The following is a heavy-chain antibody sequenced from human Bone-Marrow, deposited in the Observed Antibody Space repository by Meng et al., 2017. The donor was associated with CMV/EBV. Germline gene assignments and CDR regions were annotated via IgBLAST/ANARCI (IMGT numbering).Heavy chain of an antibody. J-gene: IGHJ3*02. D-gene: IGHD2-2*01. CDR1: GYTFTSYD. CDR2: INPNSGGT. Sequence: ASVKVSCKASGYTFTSYDINWVRQAPGQGLEWMGWINPNSGGTNYAQKFQGRVTMTRDTSISTAYMELSRLRSDDTAVYYCARDLGCSSTSCYLIGVDAFDIWGPGKRV. CDR3: ARDLGCSSTSCYLIGVDAFDI. V-gene: IGHV1-2*02.